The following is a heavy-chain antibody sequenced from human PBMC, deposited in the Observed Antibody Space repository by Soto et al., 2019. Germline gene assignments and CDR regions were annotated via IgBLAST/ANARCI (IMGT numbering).Heavy chain of an antibody. D-gene: IGHD2-15*01. V-gene: IGHV4-34*01. CDR1: GGSFSGYY. CDR2: INHSGST. Sequence: TSETLSLTCAVYGGSFSGYYWSWIRQPPGKGLEWIGEINHSGSTNYNPSLKSRVTISVDTSKNQFSLKLSSVTAADTAVYYCARIVVAVTSAAYWGQGTLVPVSS. J-gene: IGHJ4*02. CDR3: ARIVVAVTSAAY.